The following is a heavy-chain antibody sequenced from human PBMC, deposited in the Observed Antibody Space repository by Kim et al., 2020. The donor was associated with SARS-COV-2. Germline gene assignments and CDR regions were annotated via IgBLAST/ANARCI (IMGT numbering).Heavy chain of an antibody. CDR1: GGSFSGYY. CDR2: INHSGST. J-gene: IGHJ5*02. Sequence: SETLSLTCAVYGGSFSGYYWSWIRQPPGKGLEWIGEINHSGSTNYNPSLKSRVTISVDTSKNQFSLKLSSVTAADTAVYYCARNYDSSGYSFVNWFDPWGQGTLVTVSS. D-gene: IGHD3-22*01. V-gene: IGHV4-34*01. CDR3: ARNYDSSGYSFVNWFDP.